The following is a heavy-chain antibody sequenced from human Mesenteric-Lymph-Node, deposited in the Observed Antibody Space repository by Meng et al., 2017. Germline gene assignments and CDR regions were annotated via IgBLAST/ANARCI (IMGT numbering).Heavy chain of an antibody. Sequence: LKEFCPTSVKPTQALTLTCTFSGFSLRTSEVGVGWIRQPPGKALEWLAVIYWDDDKRYSPSLKSRLTITKDTSKNQVVLTLTNMDPVDTATYYCALFTRSWFDPWGQGTLVTVSS. CDR3: ALFTRSWFDP. CDR2: IYWDDDK. J-gene: IGHJ5*02. V-gene: IGHV2-5*02. CDR1: GFSLRTSEVG. D-gene: IGHD2-2*01.